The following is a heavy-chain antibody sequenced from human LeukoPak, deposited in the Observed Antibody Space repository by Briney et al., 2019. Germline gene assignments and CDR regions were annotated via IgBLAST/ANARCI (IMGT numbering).Heavy chain of an antibody. CDR3: ARDGYLAADY. CDR2: IYYSGST. D-gene: IGHD2-2*03. V-gene: IGHV4-39*07. J-gene: IGHJ4*02. Sequence: SETLSLTCTVSGGSIRSGGYYWGWIRQPPGKGLEWIATIYYSGSTYYNPSLESRVTISVHTSKNQFSLKLSSVTAADTAVYYCARDGYLAADYWGQGTLVTVSS. CDR1: GGSIRSGGYY.